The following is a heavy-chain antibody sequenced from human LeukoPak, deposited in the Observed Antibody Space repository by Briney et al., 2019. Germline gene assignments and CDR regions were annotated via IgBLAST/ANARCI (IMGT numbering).Heavy chain of an antibody. CDR1: GGSLSSYF. J-gene: IGHJ4*02. CDR2: IHNSATT. D-gene: IGHD3-10*01. Sequence: SGTVSLTCTVSGGSLSSYFWSWIRQPPGKGLEWIGYIHNSATTNCNPSLKSRVTISLDTAKNQFSLKLTSVTAADTAVYFCARGGWFGESPFDYWGQGTLVTVSS. V-gene: IGHV4-59*12. CDR3: ARGGWFGESPFDY.